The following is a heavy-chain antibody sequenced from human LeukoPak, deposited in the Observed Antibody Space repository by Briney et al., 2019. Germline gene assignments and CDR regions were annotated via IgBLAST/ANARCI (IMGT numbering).Heavy chain of an antibody. CDR2: ISYDGSNK. CDR3: ATGLSYSSSSVFDY. V-gene: IGHV3-30-3*01. CDR1: GFTFSSYA. J-gene: IGHJ4*02. Sequence: GGSLRLSCAASGFTFSSYAMHWVRQAPGKGLEWVAVISYDGSNKYYADSVKGRFTISRDNSKNTLYPQMNSLRAEDTAVYYCATGLSYSSSSVFDYWGQGTLVTVSS. D-gene: IGHD6-6*01.